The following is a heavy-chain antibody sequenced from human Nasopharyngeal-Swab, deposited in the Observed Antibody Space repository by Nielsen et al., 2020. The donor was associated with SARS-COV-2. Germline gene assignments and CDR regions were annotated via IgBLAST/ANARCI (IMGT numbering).Heavy chain of an antibody. CDR3: ARHGVAEDY. CDR1: GYIFTSYD. D-gene: IGHD3-3*01. Sequence: ASVKVSCKASGYIFTSYDISWVRQARGQGLEWMGWIGAYNGNTNYAQKFQDRVTMTTDTSTSIVYMELRSLRSDDTAVYYCARHGVAEDYWGQGTLVTVSS. CDR2: IGAYNGNT. V-gene: IGHV1-18*01. J-gene: IGHJ4*02.